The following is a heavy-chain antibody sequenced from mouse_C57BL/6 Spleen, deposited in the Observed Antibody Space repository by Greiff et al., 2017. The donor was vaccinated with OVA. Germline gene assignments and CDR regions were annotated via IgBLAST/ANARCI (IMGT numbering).Heavy chain of an antibody. J-gene: IGHJ2*01. CDR2: IYPGDGDT. CDR3: ARSGTWDY. Sequence: VQRVESGPELVKPGASVKISCKASGYAFSSSWMNWVKQRPGKGLEWIGRIYPGDGDTNYNGKFKGKATLTADKSSSTAYMQLSSLTSEDSAVYFCARSGTWDYWGQGTTLTVSS. CDR1: GYAFSSSW. V-gene: IGHV1-82*01. D-gene: IGHD3-3*01.